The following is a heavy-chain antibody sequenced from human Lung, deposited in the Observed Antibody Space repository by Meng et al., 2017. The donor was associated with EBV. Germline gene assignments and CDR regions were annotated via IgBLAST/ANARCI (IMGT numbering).Heavy chain of an antibody. Sequence: QVPLQQWGAGLLKPSETLSLTCTVSGGSVSSGGYYWSWIRQPPGKGLEWIGYIYYSGSTNFNPSLKSRVTISVDTSKNQFSLKLSSVTAADTAVYYCARDSDLAYSLGYWGQGTLVTVSS. CDR3: ARDSDLAYSLGY. CDR2: IYYSGST. D-gene: IGHD2-21*01. J-gene: IGHJ4*02. V-gene: IGHV4-61*08. CDR1: GGSVSSGGYY.